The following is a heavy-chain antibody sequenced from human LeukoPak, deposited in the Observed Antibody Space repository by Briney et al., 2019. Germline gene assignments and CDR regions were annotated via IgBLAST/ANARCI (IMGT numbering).Heavy chain of an antibody. V-gene: IGHV3-64*01. CDR3: ARGIQLWSYFDY. D-gene: IGHD5-18*01. CDR1: GFTFSSYA. Sequence: GGSLRLSCAASGFTFSSYAMHWVLQAPGKGLEYVSAISSNGGSTYYANSVKGRFTISRDNSKNTLYLQMGSLRAEDMAVYYCARGIQLWSYFDYWGQGTLVTVSS. J-gene: IGHJ4*02. CDR2: ISSNGGST.